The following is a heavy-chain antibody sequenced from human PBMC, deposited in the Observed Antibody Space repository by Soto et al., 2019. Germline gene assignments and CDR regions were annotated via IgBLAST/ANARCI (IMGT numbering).Heavy chain of an antibody. CDR2: INRDGGST. CDR3: ARAPGYYGDFFDY. J-gene: IGHJ4*02. Sequence: EVQLVESGGSVVRPGGSLRLSCAAFGFPFDDYGMSWVRQAPGKGLERVSGINRDGGSTGYADSVKGRFTISRDNAKNSLYLQMNSLRAEDTAFYYCARAPGYYGDFFDYWGQGTLVTVSS. D-gene: IGHD4-17*01. V-gene: IGHV3-20*04. CDR1: GFPFDDYG.